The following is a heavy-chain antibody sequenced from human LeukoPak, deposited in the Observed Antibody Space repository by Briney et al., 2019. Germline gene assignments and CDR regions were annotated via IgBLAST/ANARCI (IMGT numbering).Heavy chain of an antibody. J-gene: IGHJ4*02. D-gene: IGHD5-12*01. CDR1: GFSSYG. CDR2: IWYDGSNK. V-gene: IGHV3-33*01. CDR3: ARESYSGYDLPLGY. Sequence: PGRSLRLSCAASGFSSYGMHWVRQAPGKGLEWVAVIWYDGSNKYYADSVKGRFTISRDNSKNTLYLQMNSLRAEDTAVYYCARESYSGYDLPLGYWGQGTLVTVSS.